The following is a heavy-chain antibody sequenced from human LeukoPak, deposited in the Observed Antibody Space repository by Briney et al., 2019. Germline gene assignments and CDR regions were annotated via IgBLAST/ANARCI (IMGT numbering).Heavy chain of an antibody. J-gene: IGHJ4*02. CDR1: GFTFSSYA. D-gene: IGHD6-19*01. V-gene: IGHV3-15*01. Sequence: PGGSLRLSCAASGFTFSSYAMSWVRQAPGKGLEWVGRIKSKTDGGTIDYAAPVKGRFIISRDDSKNTLYLQMNSLETEDTAVYYCSRLGVAGYWGQGTLVAVSS. CDR3: SRLGVAGY. CDR2: IKSKTDGGTI.